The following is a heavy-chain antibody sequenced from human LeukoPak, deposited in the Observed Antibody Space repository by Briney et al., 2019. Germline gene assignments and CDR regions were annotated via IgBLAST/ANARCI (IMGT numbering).Heavy chain of an antibody. Sequence: GGSLRLSCAATGFTLSNYGIHWVRQAPGKGLEWVAVISYDGNYKYYADSVKGRFTISRDNSKNTLFLQMNSLRAEDTAVYYCAKSGPTNWNFTPWGQGTLVTVSS. D-gene: IGHD1-1*01. CDR1: GFTLSNYG. CDR2: ISYDGNYK. V-gene: IGHV3-30*18. CDR3: AKSGPTNWNFTP. J-gene: IGHJ5*02.